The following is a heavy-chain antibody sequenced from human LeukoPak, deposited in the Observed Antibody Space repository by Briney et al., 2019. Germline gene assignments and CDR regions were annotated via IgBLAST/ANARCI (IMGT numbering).Heavy chain of an antibody. Sequence: SETLSLTCTVSGGSISSCGYYWRWIRQPPGKGLEWIGEINHSGSTNYNPSLKSRVTISVDTSKNQFSLKLSSVTAADTAVYYCARGDGDYYDSSGYLFDYWGQGTLVTVSS. D-gene: IGHD3-22*01. V-gene: IGHV4-39*07. CDR3: ARGDGDYYDSSGYLFDY. CDR1: GGSISSCGYY. CDR2: INHSGST. J-gene: IGHJ4*02.